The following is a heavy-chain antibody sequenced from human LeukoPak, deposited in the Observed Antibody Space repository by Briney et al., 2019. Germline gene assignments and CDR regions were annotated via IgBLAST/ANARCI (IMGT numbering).Heavy chain of an antibody. Sequence: GGSLRLSCAASGFTFSSYAVSWVRQAPGKGLEWVSAISGSGGSTYYADSVKGRFTISRDNAKNSLYLQMNSLGAEDTAVYYCARVSAEQVVTAILGRIDYWGRGTLVTVSS. V-gene: IGHV3-23*01. CDR1: GFTFSSYA. D-gene: IGHD2-21*02. CDR2: ISGSGGST. J-gene: IGHJ4*02. CDR3: ARVSAEQVVTAILGRIDY.